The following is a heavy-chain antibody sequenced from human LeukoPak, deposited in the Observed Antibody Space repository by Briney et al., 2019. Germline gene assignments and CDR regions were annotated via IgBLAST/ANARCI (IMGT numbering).Heavy chain of an antibody. CDR2: IYTSGST. CDR1: GRSISSYY. V-gene: IGHV4-4*07. J-gene: IGHJ6*02. Sequence: SETLSLTCTVSGRSISSYYWSWIRQPAGKGLEWIGRIYTSGSTNYNPSLKSRVTMSVDTSKNQFSLKLSSVTAADTAVYYCARDGDPAWGSLKLPASDHDGHYYYYGMDVWGQGTTVTVSS. CDR3: ARDGDPAWGSLKLPASDHDGHYYYYGMDV. D-gene: IGHD7-27*01.